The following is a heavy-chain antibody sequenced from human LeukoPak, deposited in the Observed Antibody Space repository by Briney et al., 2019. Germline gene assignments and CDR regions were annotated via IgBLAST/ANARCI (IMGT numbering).Heavy chain of an antibody. CDR3: ARGGLRVMVYRLYYMDV. D-gene: IGHD2-8*01. CDR2: IIPIFGTA. CDR1: GGTFSSYA. Sequence: SVKVSCKASGGTFSSYAISWVRQAPGQGLEWMGGIIPIFGTANYAQKFQGRVTITADKSTSTAYMELTRLRSDDTAVYYCARGGLRVMVYRLYYMDVWGKGTTVTVSS. V-gene: IGHV1-69*06. J-gene: IGHJ6*03.